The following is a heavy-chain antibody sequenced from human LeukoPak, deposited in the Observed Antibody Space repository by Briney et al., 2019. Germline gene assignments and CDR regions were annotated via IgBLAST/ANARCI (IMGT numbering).Heavy chain of an antibody. CDR2: IQSSGSS. CDR1: DGSISRYY. V-gene: IGHV4-4*07. Sequence: SETLSLTCTVSDGSISRYYWSWIRQPAGEGLEWIGHIQSSGSSKYNPSLKSRVTMSVDTSMNQFSLKVSSVNDADTAVYYCARELGTTVSFDYWGQGTLVTVSS. J-gene: IGHJ4*02. D-gene: IGHD1-26*01. CDR3: ARELGTTVSFDY.